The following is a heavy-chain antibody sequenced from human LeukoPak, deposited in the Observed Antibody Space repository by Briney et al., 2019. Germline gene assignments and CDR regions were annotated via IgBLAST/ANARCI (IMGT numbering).Heavy chain of an antibody. J-gene: IGHJ4*02. Sequence: GRSLRLSCAASGFTFSSYGMHWVRQAPGKGLEWVAVISYDGSNKYYADSVKGRFTISRDNSKNTLYLQMNSLRAEDTAVYYCAKSSSGDLFDYWGQGTLVSVSS. D-gene: IGHD3-22*01. CDR2: ISYDGSNK. CDR3: AKSSSGDLFDY. CDR1: GFTFSSYG. V-gene: IGHV3-30*18.